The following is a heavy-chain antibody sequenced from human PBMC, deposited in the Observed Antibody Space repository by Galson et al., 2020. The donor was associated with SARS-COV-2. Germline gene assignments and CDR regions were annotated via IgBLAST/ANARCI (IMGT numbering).Heavy chain of an antibody. CDR2: IWHDGNNK. J-gene: IGHJ2*01. D-gene: IGHD3-3*01. Sequence: GGSLRLSCAASGFTFSSYAMHWVRQAPGKGLEWVAVIWHDGNNKYYVDSVKGRFTISRDNSKNMMDLQMNSLRTEDTAVYYCARESKSGNFEYFDLWGRGTLVTVSS. CDR3: ARESKSGNFEYFDL. V-gene: IGHV3-33*01. CDR1: GFTFSSYA.